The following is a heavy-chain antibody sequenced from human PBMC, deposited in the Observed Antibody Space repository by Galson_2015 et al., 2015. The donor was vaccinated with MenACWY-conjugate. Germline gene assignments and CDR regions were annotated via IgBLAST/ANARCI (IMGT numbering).Heavy chain of an antibody. CDR3: AKVMLVGGSDGFDI. V-gene: IGHV1-46*01. CDR1: GYIFTLYY. CDR2: ISPSAGIT. J-gene: IGHJ3*02. Sequence: SVKVSCKASGYIFTLYYIHWVRQAPGQGLEWMGTISPSAGITHYAQKFQGRVSMNRDTSTSTVYMELSSLKSDDTAVYYCAKVMLVGGSDGFDIWGQGTMATVSS. D-gene: IGHD2-15*01.